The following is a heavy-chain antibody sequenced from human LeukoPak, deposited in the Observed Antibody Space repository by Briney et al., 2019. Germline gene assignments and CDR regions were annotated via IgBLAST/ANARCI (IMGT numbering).Heavy chain of an antibody. J-gene: IGHJ4*02. Sequence: GGSLRLSXAASGFTFSSYGMHWVRQAPGKGLEWVAFIRYDGSNKYYADSVKGRFTISRDNSKNTLYLQMNSLRAEDTAVYYCAKALLPFATVTAQSDYWGQGTLVTVSS. CDR1: GFTFSSYG. V-gene: IGHV3-30*02. CDR2: IRYDGSNK. CDR3: AKALLPFATVTAQSDY. D-gene: IGHD4-17*01.